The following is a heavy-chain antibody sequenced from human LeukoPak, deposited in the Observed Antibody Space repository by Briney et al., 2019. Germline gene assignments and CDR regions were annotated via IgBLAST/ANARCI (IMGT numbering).Heavy chain of an antibody. V-gene: IGHV3-64*01. CDR2: ISSNGGST. D-gene: IGHD3-10*01. CDR1: GFTFSSYA. Sequence: GGSLRLSCAASGFTFSSYAMHWVRQAPGKGLEYVSAISSNGGSTYCANSVKGRFTIPRDNSKNTLYLQMGSLRAEDMAVYYCATSWGVRGVRSFDYWGQGTLVTVSS. CDR3: ATSWGVRGVRSFDY. J-gene: IGHJ4*02.